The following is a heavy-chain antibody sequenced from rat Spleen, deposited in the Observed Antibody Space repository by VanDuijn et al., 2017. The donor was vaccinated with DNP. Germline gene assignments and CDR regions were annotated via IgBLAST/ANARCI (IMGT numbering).Heavy chain of an antibody. Sequence: EVQLVESGGGLVQPGRSMKLSCAASGFTFSDYYMAWVRQAPKKGLEWVTSISYEGSRTYYGDSVKGRFTISRDNTKSTLYLQMNSLRSEDTATYYCVVNWYNFWGQGVMVTVSS. J-gene: IGHJ2*01. CDR2: ISYEGSRT. CDR1: GFTFSDYY. CDR3: VVNWYNF. V-gene: IGHV5-22*01. D-gene: IGHD1-11*01.